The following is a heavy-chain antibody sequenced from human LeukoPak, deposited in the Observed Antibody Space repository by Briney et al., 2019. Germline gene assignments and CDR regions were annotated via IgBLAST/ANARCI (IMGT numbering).Heavy chain of an antibody. J-gene: IGHJ5*02. D-gene: IGHD5-18*01. Sequence: SETLSLTCTVSGGSISSWYWSWIRQPPGKGLEWIGYIYDSGNTNYNPSLKTRVTISVESSKNQFSLKLSSVTAADTAVYYCARDAGYSYGQGFDPWGQGILVTVSS. CDR1: GGSISSWY. V-gene: IGHV4-59*01. CDR2: IYDSGNT. CDR3: ARDAGYSYGQGFDP.